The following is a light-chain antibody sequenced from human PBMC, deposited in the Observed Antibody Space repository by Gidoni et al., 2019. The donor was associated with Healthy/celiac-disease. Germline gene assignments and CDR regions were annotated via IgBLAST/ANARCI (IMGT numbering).Light chain of an antibody. CDR1: QSVSSY. CDR2: DAS. Sequence: EIVLTQSPATLCLSPGERATLSCRASQSVSSYLAWYQQKPGQAPRLLIYDASNRATGIPARFSGSGSGTDFTRTISSLEPEDFAVYYCQQRSNWPPGYTFGQGTKLEIK. V-gene: IGKV3-11*01. CDR3: QQRSNWPPGYT. J-gene: IGKJ2*01.